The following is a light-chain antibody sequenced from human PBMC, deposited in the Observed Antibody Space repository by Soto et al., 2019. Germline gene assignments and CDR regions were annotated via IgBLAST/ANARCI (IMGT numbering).Light chain of an antibody. Sequence: QSVLTQPAAVSGSPGQSITISCTGTNSDVETYNLVSWYQHHPGKAPKLMIYEDNKWPSGISNRFSGSRSGNTASLTISGLQAEDEADYYCSSYTTSTTYVFGSGTKVTVL. V-gene: IGLV2-14*02. CDR1: NSDVETYNL. CDR2: EDN. J-gene: IGLJ1*01. CDR3: SSYTTSTTYV.